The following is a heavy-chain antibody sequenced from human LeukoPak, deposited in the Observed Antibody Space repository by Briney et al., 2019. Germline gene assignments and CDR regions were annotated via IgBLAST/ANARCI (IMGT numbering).Heavy chain of an antibody. CDR3: ARDQYDTWSRRGNFDS. CDR2: IKLDGSEK. V-gene: IGHV3-7*03. Sequence: GGSLRLSCAASGFIFGKYWMSWVRQAPGKGLEWVANIKLDGSEKNYVDSVEGRFTISRDNTKNSLYLQMNSLRAEDTAVFYCARDQYDTWSRRGNFDSWGQGTLVIVSS. CDR1: GFIFGKYW. D-gene: IGHD3-3*01. J-gene: IGHJ4*02.